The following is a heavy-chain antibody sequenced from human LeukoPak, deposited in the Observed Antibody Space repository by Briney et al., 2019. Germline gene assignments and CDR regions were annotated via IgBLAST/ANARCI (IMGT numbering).Heavy chain of an antibody. D-gene: IGHD3-22*01. CDR2: IRGSGGDK. Sequence: GGSLRLSCAASGFTFSSYAMNWVRQTPGKGREWLCAIRGSGGDKYYPDSAKGRLTISRDNPKNTLYLQMDSLRADDTAVYYCAKGYDSSGYTGVYWGQGILVTVYS. V-gene: IGHV3-23*01. CDR1: GFTFSSYA. CDR3: AKGYDSSGYTGVY. J-gene: IGHJ4*02.